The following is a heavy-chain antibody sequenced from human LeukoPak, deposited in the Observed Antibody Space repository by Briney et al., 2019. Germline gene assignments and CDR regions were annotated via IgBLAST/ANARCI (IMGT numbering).Heavy chain of an antibody. CDR3: ARARFLRFLEWLSARPYFDY. CDR1: GGSFSGYY. D-gene: IGHD3-3*01. V-gene: IGHV4-34*01. CDR2: TNHSGST. J-gene: IGHJ4*02. Sequence: SETLSLTCAVYGGSFSGYYWSWIRQPPGKGLEWIGETNHSGSTNYNPSLKSRVTISVDTSKNQFSLKLSSVTAADTAVYYCARARFLRFLEWLSARPYFDYWGQGTLVTVSS.